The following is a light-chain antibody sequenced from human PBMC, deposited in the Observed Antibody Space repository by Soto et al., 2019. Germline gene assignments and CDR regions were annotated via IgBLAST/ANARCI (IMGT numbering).Light chain of an antibody. CDR1: QIISTR. J-gene: IGKJ1*01. Sequence: DIQMTQSPSTLSASVGDRVTITCRASQIISTRLAWYQQKPGKAPKLLIYRASSLESGVPSRFSGSGSGTEFTLTISSLQPDDFASYYCQQYNSDSPWTFGQGTKVEIK. CDR3: QQYNSDSPWT. V-gene: IGKV1-5*03. CDR2: RAS.